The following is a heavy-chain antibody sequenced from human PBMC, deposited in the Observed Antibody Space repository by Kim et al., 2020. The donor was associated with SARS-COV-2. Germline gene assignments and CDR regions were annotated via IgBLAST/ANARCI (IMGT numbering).Heavy chain of an antibody. CDR2: IYYSGST. Sequence: SETLSLTCTVSGGSISSGGYYWSWIRQHPGKGLEWIGYIYYSGSTYYNPSLKSRVTISVDTSKNQFSLKLSSVTAADTAVYYCARAGVTHLIDYWGQGTLVTVSS. CDR3: ARAGVTHLIDY. D-gene: IGHD4-4*01. V-gene: IGHV4-31*03. CDR1: GGSISSGGYY. J-gene: IGHJ4*02.